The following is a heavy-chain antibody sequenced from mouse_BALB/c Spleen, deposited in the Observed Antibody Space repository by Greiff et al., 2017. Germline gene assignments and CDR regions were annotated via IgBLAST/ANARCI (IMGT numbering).Heavy chain of an antibody. Sequence: QVQLQESGPELVKPGASVKISCKASGYAFSSSWMNWVKQRPGQGLEWIGRIYPGDGDTNYNGKFKGKATLTADKSSSTAYMQLSSLTSVDSAVYCCARFPGYAMDYWGQGTSVTVSS. CDR3: ARFPGYAMDY. CDR2: IYPGDGDT. CDR1: GYAFSSSW. D-gene: IGHD4-1*01. J-gene: IGHJ4*01. V-gene: IGHV1-82*01.